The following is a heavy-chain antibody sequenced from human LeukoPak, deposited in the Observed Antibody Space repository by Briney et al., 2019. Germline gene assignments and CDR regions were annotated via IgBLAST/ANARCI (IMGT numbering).Heavy chain of an antibody. V-gene: IGHV4-34*01. D-gene: IGHD4-17*01. CDR3: ARIRRSTVYYFDY. Sequence: SETLSLTCAVYGGSFSGYYWSWIRQPPGKGLEWIGEIHHSGSTNYNPSLKSRVTISVDTSKNQFSLKLSSVTAADTAVYYCARIRRSTVYYFDYWGQGTLVTVSS. CDR1: GGSFSGYY. J-gene: IGHJ4*02. CDR2: IHHSGST.